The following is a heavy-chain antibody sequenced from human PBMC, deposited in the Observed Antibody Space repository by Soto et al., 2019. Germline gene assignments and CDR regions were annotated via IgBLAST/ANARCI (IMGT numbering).Heavy chain of an antibody. V-gene: IGHV3-74*03. D-gene: IGHD3-10*02. J-gene: IGHJ4*02. CDR3: GRNAIFVRGVPDEY. CDR2: IKMDGGGT. CDR1: GFTFSGYW. Sequence: EVQLVESGGGLIQPGGSLRPPVAPSGFTFSGYWMHWARQAPGKGREGVSRIKMDGGGTTYADSVKGRFSISRDNAKNTVYLQMDSLRVEDTAVYYCGRNAIFVRGVPDEYWGQGTPVTVSS.